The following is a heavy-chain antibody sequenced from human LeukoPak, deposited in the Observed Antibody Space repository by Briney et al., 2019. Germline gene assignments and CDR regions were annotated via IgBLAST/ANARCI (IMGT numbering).Heavy chain of an antibody. Sequence: GESLRLSCAASGFSFSNYAMYWVRQAPGKGLEWVSSIDASGGATYYADFVKGRFTISRDNSKNTFYLQMNSLRGEDTAVYSCAKGSGSGWYGWFAPWGQRTLVTVSS. CDR3: AKGSGSGWYGWFAP. CDR2: IDASGGAT. D-gene: IGHD6-19*01. CDR1: GFSFSNYA. J-gene: IGHJ5*02. V-gene: IGHV3-23*01.